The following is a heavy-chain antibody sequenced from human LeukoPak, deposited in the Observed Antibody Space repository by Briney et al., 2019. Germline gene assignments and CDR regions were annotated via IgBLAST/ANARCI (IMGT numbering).Heavy chain of an antibody. Sequence: GGSLRLSCAASGFTFSSYAMSWVRQAPGKGLEWVSAISGSGGSTYYADSVKGRFTISRDNSKNTLYLQMNSLRAEDTAVYYCARDRVAAAGETSPNWFDPWGQGTLVTVSS. D-gene: IGHD6-13*01. CDR2: ISGSGGST. CDR3: ARDRVAAAGETSPNWFDP. J-gene: IGHJ5*02. V-gene: IGHV3-23*01. CDR1: GFTFSSYA.